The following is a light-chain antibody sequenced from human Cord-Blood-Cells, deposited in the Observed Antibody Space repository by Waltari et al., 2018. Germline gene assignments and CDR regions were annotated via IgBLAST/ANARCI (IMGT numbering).Light chain of an antibody. Sequence: QSALTQPASVFGSPGQSITISCTGTSSDVGSYNLVSWYQQHPGKAPKRMIYEGSKRPSGVSNRFSGSKSDNTASLTIPGLQSEDDADYYCCSYAGSSTLVFGGETKLTVL. CDR3: CSYAGSSTLV. J-gene: IGLJ2*01. CDR1: SSDVGSYNL. CDR2: EGS. V-gene: IGLV2-23*01.